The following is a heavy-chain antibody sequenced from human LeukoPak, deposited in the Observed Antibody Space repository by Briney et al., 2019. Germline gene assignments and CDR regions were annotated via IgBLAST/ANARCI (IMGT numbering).Heavy chain of an antibody. Sequence: SETLSLTCAVYGGSFSGYYWSWIRQHPGKGLEWIGYIYYSGSTYYNPSLKSRVTISVDTSKNQFSLKLSPVTAADTAVYYCARVSGHDYGDYWGQGTLVTVSS. CDR2: IYYSGST. CDR3: ARVSGHDYGDY. V-gene: IGHV4-31*11. CDR1: GGSFSGYY. J-gene: IGHJ4*02.